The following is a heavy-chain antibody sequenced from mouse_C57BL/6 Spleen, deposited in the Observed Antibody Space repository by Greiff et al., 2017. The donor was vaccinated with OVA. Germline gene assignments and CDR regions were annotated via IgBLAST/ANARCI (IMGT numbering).Heavy chain of an antibody. J-gene: IGHJ4*01. CDR2: INPGSGNT. CDR3: AREGSNYGLDY. Sequence: VQLQQPGAELVKPGASVKLSCKASGYTFTSYCMHWVKQRPGQGLEWIGRINPGSGNTNYNEKFKGKATLTADKSSSTAYMQLSSLTSEDSAVYFCAREGSNYGLDYWGQGTSVTVSS. CDR1: GYTFTSYC. V-gene: IGHV1-76*01.